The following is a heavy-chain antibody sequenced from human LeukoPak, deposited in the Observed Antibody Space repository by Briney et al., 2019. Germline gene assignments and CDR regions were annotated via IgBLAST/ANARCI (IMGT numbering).Heavy chain of an antibody. CDR3: ARALWGYNPIDYYYYYMDV. Sequence: GGSLRLSCAASGFTFSSYAMHWVRQAPGKGLEWVSYISSSGNTIYYADSVRGRFTISRDNAKNSLYLQMNSLRAEDSAVYYCARALWGYNPIDYYYYYMDVWGKGTTVTVSS. V-gene: IGHV3-48*04. CDR1: GFTFSSYA. J-gene: IGHJ6*03. D-gene: IGHD5-24*01. CDR2: ISSSGNTI.